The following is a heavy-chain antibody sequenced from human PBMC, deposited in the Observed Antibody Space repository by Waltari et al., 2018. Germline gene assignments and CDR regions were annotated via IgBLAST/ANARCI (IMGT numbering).Heavy chain of an antibody. CDR3: AKDRRGSWSYGVN. Sequence: QVQLVESGGGVVQPGRSLRLSCAASGFTFSSYGMHWVRQAPGKGLEWVAVIWYDGSNKYYADSVKGRFTISRDNSKNTLYLQMNSLRAEDTAVYYCAKDRRGSWSYGVNWGQGTLVTVSS. CDR1: GFTFSSYG. D-gene: IGHD1-26*01. V-gene: IGHV3-33*06. CDR2: IWYDGSNK. J-gene: IGHJ4*02.